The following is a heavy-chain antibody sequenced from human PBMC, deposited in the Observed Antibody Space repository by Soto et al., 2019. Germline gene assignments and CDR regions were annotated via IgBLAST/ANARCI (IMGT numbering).Heavy chain of an antibody. D-gene: IGHD3-3*01. CDR3: ARAHNDFWSGYPIPYGMDV. V-gene: IGHV4-34*01. J-gene: IGHJ6*02. CDR1: RGSFSGYY. CDR2: MKHSGST. Sequence: SETLSLTCAVYRGSFSGYYWSWIRQPPGKGLEWIGEMKHSGSTNYNPSLKSRGTISVDTSKNHFSLKLSSVTAADTAVYYCARAHNDFWSGYPIPYGMDVWGQGTTVTVSS.